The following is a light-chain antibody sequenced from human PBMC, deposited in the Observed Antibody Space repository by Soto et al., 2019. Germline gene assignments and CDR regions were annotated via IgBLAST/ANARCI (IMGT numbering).Light chain of an antibody. Sequence: QSVLTQPASASGSPGQSITISCTGTSSDVGAYNYVSWYQQHPGKAPKLMIYEVSNRPSGVSHRFSGSKSGNTASLTISGLQAEDEADYYCSSYTSSTTLVFGGGTKLTVL. CDR3: SSYTSSTTLV. J-gene: IGLJ2*01. V-gene: IGLV2-14*01. CDR2: EVS. CDR1: SSDVGAYNY.